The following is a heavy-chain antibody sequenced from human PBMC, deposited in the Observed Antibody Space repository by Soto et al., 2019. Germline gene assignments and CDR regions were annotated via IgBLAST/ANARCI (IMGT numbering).Heavy chain of an antibody. D-gene: IGHD5-12*01. CDR3: AREATVASYSFDF. CDR2: IIPIFNTA. J-gene: IGHJ4*02. CDR1: GGTFNNYA. V-gene: IGHV1-69*13. Sequence: SVKVSCKASGGTFNNYALSWVRQAPGQGLEWMGGIIPIFNTANYAQKFQGRVTITADDSTSTAYMELRSLRPDDTAVYYCAREATVASYSFDFWGQGTLVTVSS.